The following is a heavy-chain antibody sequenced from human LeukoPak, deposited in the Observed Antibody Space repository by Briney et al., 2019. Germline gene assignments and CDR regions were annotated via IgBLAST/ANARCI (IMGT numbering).Heavy chain of an antibody. Sequence: PSETLSLTCTVSGGSISSSSYYWGWIRQPPGKGLEWIGSIYYSGSTYYNPSLKSRVTISVDTSKNQFSLKLSSVTAADTAVYYCARGRFRAAAGRGYIDPWGQGTLVTVSS. CDR1: GGSISSSSYY. CDR3: ARGRFRAAAGRGYIDP. J-gene: IGHJ5*02. D-gene: IGHD6-13*01. V-gene: IGHV4-39*01. CDR2: IYYSGST.